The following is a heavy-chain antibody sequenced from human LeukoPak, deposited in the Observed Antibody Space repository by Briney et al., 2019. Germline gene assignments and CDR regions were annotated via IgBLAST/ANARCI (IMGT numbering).Heavy chain of an antibody. CDR1: GYTFTGYY. J-gene: IGHJ3*02. CDR3: ARSKPCGSGSYYLDAFDI. D-gene: IGHD3-10*01. Sequence: ASVKVSCKASGYTFTGYYMHWVRQAPGQGLEWMGWINPNSGGTNYAQKFQGRVTMTRDTSISTAYMELSRLRSDDTAVYYCARSKPCGSGSYYLDAFDIWGQGTMVTVSS. V-gene: IGHV1-2*02. CDR2: INPNSGGT.